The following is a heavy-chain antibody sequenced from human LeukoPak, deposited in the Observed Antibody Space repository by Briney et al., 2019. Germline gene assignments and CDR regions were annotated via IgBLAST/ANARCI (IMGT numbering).Heavy chain of an antibody. D-gene: IGHD3-3*01. Sequence: GGSLRLSCAASGFTFSSYGMHGVRQAPGKGLEWVAVISYDGSNKYYADSLKGRFTISRYNSKNTLYLQMNSLRAEDTAVYYCAKGIDDFWSGYTYYFDYWGQGTLVTVSS. CDR3: AKGIDDFWSGYTYYFDY. J-gene: IGHJ4*02. CDR2: ISYDGSNK. V-gene: IGHV3-30*18. CDR1: GFTFSSYG.